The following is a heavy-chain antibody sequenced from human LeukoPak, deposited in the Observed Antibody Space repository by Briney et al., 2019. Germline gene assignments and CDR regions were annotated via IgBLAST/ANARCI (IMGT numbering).Heavy chain of an antibody. CDR3: ARRLEIGGYFDL. J-gene: IGHJ2*01. CDR2: IYYSGGT. CDR1: GGSVSSGSYY. V-gene: IGHV4-61*01. Sequence: PSETLSLTCIVSGGSVSSGSYYWSWIRQPPGKGLEWIAYIYYSGGTNYNPSLTSRVTISVDTSKNQFSLKLSSVTAADTAVYYCARRLEIGGYFDLWGRGTLVTVSS. D-gene: IGHD5-24*01.